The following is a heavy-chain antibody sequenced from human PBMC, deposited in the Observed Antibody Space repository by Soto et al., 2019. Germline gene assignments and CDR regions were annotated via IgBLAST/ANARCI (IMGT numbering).Heavy chain of an antibody. CDR2: IIPIFGTA. CDR1: GGTFSSYA. CDR3: AQALRLSYGMGG. J-gene: IGHJ6*02. Sequence: QVQLVQSGAEVKKPGSSVKVSCKASGGTFSSYAISWVRQAPGQGLEWMGGIIPIFGTANYAQKFQGRVTITPDQTTSTAYKGLSSLRIEGTAGYFCAQALRLSYGMGGLGQGTTVTVSS. V-gene: IGHV1-69*01.